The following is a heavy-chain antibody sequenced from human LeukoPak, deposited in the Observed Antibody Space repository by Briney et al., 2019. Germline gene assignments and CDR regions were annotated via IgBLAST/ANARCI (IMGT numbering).Heavy chain of an antibody. CDR3: ARGTNYMGRVFDY. V-gene: IGHV4-61*01. D-gene: IGHD4/OR15-4a*01. J-gene: IGHJ4*01. CDR1: GGSISSSNYF. CDR2: IYYSGGT. Sequence: PSETLSLTCTVSGGSISSSNYFWSWIRQPPGKGLEWIGYIYYSGGTNYNPSLKSRVTISVDTSKNQFSLKLNSMTAADTAVYYCARGTNYMGRVFDYWGHGTLVTVSS.